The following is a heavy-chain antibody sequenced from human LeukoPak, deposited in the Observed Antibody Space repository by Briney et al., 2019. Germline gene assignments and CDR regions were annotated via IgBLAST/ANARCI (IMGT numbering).Heavy chain of an antibody. CDR3: TTDVGVATAPLFHS. CDR2: FKSKSDGGTT. V-gene: IGHV3-15*01. Sequence: GGSLRLSCAASGFTFSRAWMGWVRQAPGKGLEWVGRFKSKSDGGTTDYAAPVKGRFTVSRDDSKNMFYLQMSNLKTEDTAIYYCTTDVGVATAPLFHSWGQGILVTVS. CDR1: GFTFSRAW. J-gene: IGHJ4*02. D-gene: IGHD2-21*02.